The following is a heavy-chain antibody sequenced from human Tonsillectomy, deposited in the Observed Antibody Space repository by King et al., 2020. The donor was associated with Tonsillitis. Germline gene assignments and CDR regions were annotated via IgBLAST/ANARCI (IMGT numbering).Heavy chain of an antibody. CDR2: INSNSGGI. D-gene: IGHD3-22*01. J-gene: IGHJ4*02. Sequence: VQLVESGAEVKKPGASVKVSCKASEYTFSGYYMHWVRQAPGQGLEWMGWINSNSGGINYAQKFQGRVSMTRDTSISTAYMELSRLRSDDTAVYYCASCGETPISMIGSRGCTPVDFWGQGTLATVPS. CDR3: ASCGETPISMIGSRGCTPVDF. CDR1: EYTFSGYY. V-gene: IGHV1-2*02.